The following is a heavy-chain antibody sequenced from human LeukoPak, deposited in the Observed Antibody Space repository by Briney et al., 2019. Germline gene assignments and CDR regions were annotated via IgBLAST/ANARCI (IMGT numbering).Heavy chain of an antibody. D-gene: IGHD5-18*01. J-gene: IGHJ4*02. CDR1: GFTFSSYA. Sequence: GSLRLSCAASGFTFSSYAMSWVRQAPGKGLEWIGRIYTSGSTNYNPYLKSRVTISVDTSKNQFSLKLSSVTAADTAVYYCATLGYSYGTDYWGQGTLVTVSS. CDR2: IYTSGST. CDR3: ATLGYSYGTDY. V-gene: IGHV4-4*08.